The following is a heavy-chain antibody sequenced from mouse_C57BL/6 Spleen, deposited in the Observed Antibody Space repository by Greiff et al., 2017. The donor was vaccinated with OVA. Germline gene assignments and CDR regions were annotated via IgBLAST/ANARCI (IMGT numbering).Heavy chain of an antibody. CDR3: ARDGPEGAMDY. CDR1: GYTFTSYG. Sequence: QVQLQQSGAELARPGASVKLSCKASGYTFTSYGISWVKQRTGQGLEWIGEIYPRSGNTYYNEKFKGNATLTADKSSSTAYMELRCLTSEDSAVYFCARDGPEGAMDYWGQGTSVTVSS. D-gene: IGHD2-3*01. CDR2: IYPRSGNT. V-gene: IGHV1-81*01. J-gene: IGHJ4*01.